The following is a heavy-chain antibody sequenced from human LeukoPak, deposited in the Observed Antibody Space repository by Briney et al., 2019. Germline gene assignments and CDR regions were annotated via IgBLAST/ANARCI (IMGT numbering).Heavy chain of an antibody. CDR2: ISSSSSTI. J-gene: IGHJ4*02. D-gene: IGHD6-19*01. CDR1: GFTFSSYS. V-gene: IGHV3-48*02. CDR3: ARPLSSGWYIGLGY. Sequence: GGSLRLSCAASGFTFSSYSMNWVRQAPGKGLEWVSYISSSSSTIYYADSVKGRFTISRDNAKNSLYLQMNSLRDEDTAVYYCARPLSSGWYIGLGYWGQGTLVTVSS.